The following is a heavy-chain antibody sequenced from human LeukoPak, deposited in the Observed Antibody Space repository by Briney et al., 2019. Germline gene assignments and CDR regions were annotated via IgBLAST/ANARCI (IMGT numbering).Heavy chain of an antibody. J-gene: IGHJ6*03. CDR1: GFTVSSNY. V-gene: IGHV3-53*01. CDR3: AGRSSEYCYYYYMDV. Sequence: GGSLRLSCAASGFTVSSNYMSWVRQAPGKGLEWVSVIYSGGSTYYADSVKGRFTISRDNSKNTLYLQMNSLRAEDTAVYYCAGRSSEYCYYYYMDVWGKGTTVTVSS. D-gene: IGHD2-15*01. CDR2: IYSGGST.